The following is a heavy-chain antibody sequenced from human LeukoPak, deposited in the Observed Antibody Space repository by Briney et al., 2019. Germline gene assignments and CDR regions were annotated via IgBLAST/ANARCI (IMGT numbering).Heavy chain of an antibody. V-gene: IGHV4-34*01. J-gene: IGHJ4*02. Sequence: SEALSLTCAVYGGSFSGYYWSWIRQPPGKGLEWIGEINHSGSTNYNPSLKSRVTISVDTSKNQFSLKLSSVTAADTAVYYCARKIVSYYFDYWGQGTLVTVSS. D-gene: IGHD2/OR15-2a*01. CDR3: ARKIVSYYFDY. CDR1: GGSFSGYY. CDR2: INHSGST.